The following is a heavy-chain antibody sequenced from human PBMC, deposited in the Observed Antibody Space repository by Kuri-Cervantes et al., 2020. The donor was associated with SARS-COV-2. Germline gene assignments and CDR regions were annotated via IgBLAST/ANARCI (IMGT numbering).Heavy chain of an antibody. CDR2: ISSSGNTI. CDR3: RAWLGHFDS. CDR1: GFTVSSYG. J-gene: IGHJ4*02. Sequence: GESLNISCAVSGFTVSSYGMNWVRQAPGKGPEWVSHISSSGNTIYYADSVKGRFTISRDNAKNSLYLQMNSLRAEDTAVYYFRAWLGHFDSWGQGTLVTVSS. D-gene: IGHD6-19*01. V-gene: IGHV3-48*03.